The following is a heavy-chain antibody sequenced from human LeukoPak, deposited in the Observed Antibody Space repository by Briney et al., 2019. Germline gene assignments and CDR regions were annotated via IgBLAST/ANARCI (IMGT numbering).Heavy chain of an antibody. V-gene: IGHV3-30*18. CDR3: AKDFARGSCGY. CDR2: ISYDGSNK. D-gene: IGHD2-15*01. Sequence: PGGSLRLSCAASGFTFSGYGMPWVRQAPGKGLEWVAVISYDGSNKYYADSVKGRFTISRDNSKNTLYLQMNSLRAEDTAVYYCAKDFARGSCGYWGQGTLVTVSS. CDR1: GFTFSGYG. J-gene: IGHJ4*02.